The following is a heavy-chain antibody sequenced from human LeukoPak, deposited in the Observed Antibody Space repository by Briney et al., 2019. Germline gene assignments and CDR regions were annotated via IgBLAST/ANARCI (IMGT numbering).Heavy chain of an antibody. D-gene: IGHD1-7*01. CDR2: ISAYNGNT. V-gene: IGHV1-18*01. Sequence: ASVKVSCKASGYTFTTYGFSWVREAPGQGLEWMGWISAYNGNTNYAQNLRGRVTMTTDTSTTTAYMELRSLRSDDTAVYYCARDSAGTTRYPFDYWGQGTLVTVSS. CDR1: GYTFTTYG. J-gene: IGHJ4*02. CDR3: ARDSAGTTRYPFDY.